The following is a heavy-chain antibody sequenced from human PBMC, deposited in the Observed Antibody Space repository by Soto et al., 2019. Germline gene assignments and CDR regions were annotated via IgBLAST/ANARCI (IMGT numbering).Heavy chain of an antibody. CDR1: GYSFTSYW. D-gene: IGHD4-17*01. Sequence: EVQLVQSGAEVKKPGESLKISCKGSGYSFTSYWIGWVRQMPGKGLEWMGIIYPGDSDTRYSPSFQGQVTISADKSISTAYLQWSSLKASDTAMYYCARMDTVTTLNQNYGMDVWGQGTTVTVSS. CDR3: ARMDTVTTLNQNYGMDV. V-gene: IGHV5-51*03. J-gene: IGHJ6*02. CDR2: IYPGDSDT.